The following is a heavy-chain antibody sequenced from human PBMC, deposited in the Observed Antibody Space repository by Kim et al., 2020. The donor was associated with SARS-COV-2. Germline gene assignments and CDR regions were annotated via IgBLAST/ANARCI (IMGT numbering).Heavy chain of an antibody. CDR1: GYTFTRDY. V-gene: IGHV1-46*01. J-gene: IGHJ3*02. D-gene: IGHD3-22*01. Sequence: ASVKVSCKASGYTFTRDYMHWVRQAPGQGLEWLGIINPNGGSTSYAQKFQGRVTMTADTSTSTLYMELSSLRSEDTAVYYCARGFGDSSGWRDAFDIWGQGTLVTVSS. CDR2: INPNGGST. CDR3: ARGFGDSSGWRDAFDI.